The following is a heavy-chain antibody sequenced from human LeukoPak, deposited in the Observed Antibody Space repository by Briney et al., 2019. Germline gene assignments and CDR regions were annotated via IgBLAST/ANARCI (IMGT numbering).Heavy chain of an antibody. CDR2: ISSSSRYI. CDR1: GFTFSRYS. Sequence: GGSLRLSSAASGFTFSRYSMNWVRQAPGKGLEWVSSISSSSRYIYYADSVKGRFTISRDNAKNSLYLRMNSLRAEDTAVYYCARVERDCSGGSCYYYYYAMDVWGQGTTVTVSS. J-gene: IGHJ6*02. CDR3: ARVERDCSGGSCYYYYYAMDV. D-gene: IGHD2-15*01. V-gene: IGHV3-21*01.